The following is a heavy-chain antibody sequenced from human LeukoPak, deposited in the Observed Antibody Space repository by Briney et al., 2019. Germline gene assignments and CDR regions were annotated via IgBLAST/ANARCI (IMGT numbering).Heavy chain of an antibody. J-gene: IGHJ4*02. CDR3: ARGGDGTDY. CDR1: GYTFTSYA. CDR2: IIPILGIA. Sequence: SVKVSCKASGYTFTSYAMNWVRQAPGQGLEWMGRIIPILGIANYAQKFQGRVTITADKSTSTAYMELSSLRSEDTAVYYCARGGDGTDYWGQGTLVTVSS. V-gene: IGHV1-69*04. D-gene: IGHD1/OR15-1a*01.